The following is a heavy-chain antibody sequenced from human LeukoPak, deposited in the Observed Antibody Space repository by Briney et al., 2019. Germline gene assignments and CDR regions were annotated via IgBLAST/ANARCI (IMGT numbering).Heavy chain of an antibody. Sequence: GGSLRLSCAASGFTFTTHTMNWVRQAPGKGLEWVSSLSSSSSSYIYYADSVKGRFTISRDNAKNSLYLQMNSLRAEDTAVYYCARGGGAYYYMAVWGKGTAVTVSS. CDR3: ARGGGAYYYMAV. D-gene: IGHD3-16*01. CDR1: GFTFTTHT. V-gene: IGHV3-21*01. J-gene: IGHJ6*03. CDR2: LSSSSSSYI.